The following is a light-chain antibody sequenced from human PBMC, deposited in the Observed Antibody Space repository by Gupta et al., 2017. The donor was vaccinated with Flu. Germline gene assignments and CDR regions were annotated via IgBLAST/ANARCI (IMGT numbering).Light chain of an antibody. CDR1: ALPKKY. CDR2: EDS. Sequence: SYELTQPTSVSVSPGQTARITCSGDALPKKYAYWYQQKSGQAPALVMYEDSKRPSGIPGRFSGSSSGTMATLTIXGXQVDDEXDYYCFSTDSSGDLYVFGTGTKVTVL. CDR3: FSTDSSGDLYV. V-gene: IGLV3-10*01. J-gene: IGLJ1*01.